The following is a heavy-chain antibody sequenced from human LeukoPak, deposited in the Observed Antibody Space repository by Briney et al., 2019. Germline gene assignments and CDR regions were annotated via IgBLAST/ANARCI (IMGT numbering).Heavy chain of an antibody. CDR1: GGSISSSSYY. V-gene: IGHV4-39*01. D-gene: IGHD6-13*01. J-gene: IGHJ2*01. CDR2: IYYSGST. Sequence: PSETLSLTCTVSGGSISSSSYYWGWIRQPPGKGLEWIGSIYYSGSTYYNPSLKSRVTISVDTSKNQFSLKLSSVTAADTAVYYCARPNSSSWLSLSWYFDLWGRGTLVTVSS. CDR3: ARPNSSSWLSLSWYFDL.